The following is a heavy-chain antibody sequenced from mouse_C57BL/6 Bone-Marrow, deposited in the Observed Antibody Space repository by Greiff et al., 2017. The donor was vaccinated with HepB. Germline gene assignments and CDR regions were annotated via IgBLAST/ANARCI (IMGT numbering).Heavy chain of an antibody. D-gene: IGHD2-1*01. Sequence: EVKVVESGGGLVKPGGSLKLSCAASGFTFSSYAMSWVRQTPEKRLEWVATISDGGSYTYYPDNVKGRFTISRDNAKNNLYLQMSHLKSEDTAMYYCASYYGNYGAWFAYWGQGTLVTVSA. CDR3: ASYYGNYGAWFAY. V-gene: IGHV5-4*03. J-gene: IGHJ3*01. CDR1: GFTFSSYA. CDR2: ISDGGSYT.